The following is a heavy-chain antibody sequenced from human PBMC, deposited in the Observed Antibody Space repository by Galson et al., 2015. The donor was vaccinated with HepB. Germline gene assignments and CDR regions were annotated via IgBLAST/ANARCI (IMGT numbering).Heavy chain of an antibody. Sequence: SLRLSCAASGFTFDDYAMHWVRQAPGKGLEWVSGISWNSGSIGYADSVKGRFTISRDNAKNSLYLQMNSLRAEDTALYYCAKSTNWNYLSHFDYWGQGTLVTVSS. CDR3: AKSTNWNYLSHFDY. CDR1: GFTFDDYA. D-gene: IGHD1-7*01. CDR2: ISWNSGSI. V-gene: IGHV3-9*01. J-gene: IGHJ4*02.